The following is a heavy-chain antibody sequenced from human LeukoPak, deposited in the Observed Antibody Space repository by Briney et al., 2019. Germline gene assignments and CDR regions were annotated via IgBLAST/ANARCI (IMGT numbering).Heavy chain of an antibody. D-gene: IGHD4-17*01. V-gene: IGHV1-18*01. Sequence: APVKVSCKASGYTFTSYGISWVRQAPGQGLEWRGWSSAYNGNTNYGQKLQGRVTMTTDTSTSTAYLELRSLRSDDTAVCCCASGGYDYGDYGWFDPWGEGTLVTVSS. CDR1: GYTFTSYG. J-gene: IGHJ5*02. CDR2: SSAYNGNT. CDR3: ASGGYDYGDYGWFDP.